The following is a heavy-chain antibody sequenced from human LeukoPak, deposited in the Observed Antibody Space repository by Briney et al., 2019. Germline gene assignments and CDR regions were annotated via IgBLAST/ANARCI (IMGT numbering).Heavy chain of an antibody. Sequence: GASVTVSCKASGYAFTSYDISWVRQAPGQGFEWLGWMSPTSGDTGYAEEFQGRVTMTRNISKNTAYMELTGLTSGDTAIYYCARGESALWFGEVNPWGQGTLVVVSS. J-gene: IGHJ4*02. V-gene: IGHV1-8*01. CDR2: MSPTSGDT. CDR3: ARGESALWFGEVNP. CDR1: GYAFTSYD. D-gene: IGHD3-10*01.